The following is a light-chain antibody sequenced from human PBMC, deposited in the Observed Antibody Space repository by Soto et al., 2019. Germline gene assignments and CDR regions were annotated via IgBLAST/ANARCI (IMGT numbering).Light chain of an antibody. J-gene: IGLJ2*01. CDR3: SSYAGSNNVV. CDR2: EVS. Sequence: QSPLTQPPSASGSPGQSVTISCTGTSSDVGGYNYVSWYQQHPGKAPKLMIYEVSKRPSGVPDRFSGSKSGNTASLTVSGLQDEDEADYYCSSYAGSNNVVFGGGTKLTVL. CDR1: SSDVGGYNY. V-gene: IGLV2-8*01.